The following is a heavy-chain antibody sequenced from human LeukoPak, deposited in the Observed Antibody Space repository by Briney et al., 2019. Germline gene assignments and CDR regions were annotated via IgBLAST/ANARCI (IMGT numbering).Heavy chain of an antibody. Sequence: ASVKVSCKASGYTFTSYGVSWVRQAPGQGLEWMGWISAYNGNTNYAQKFQGRVTMTRDTSTSTVYMELSSLRSEDTAVYYCAVWRDSKIDYWGQGTLVTVSS. CDR3: AVWRDSKIDY. CDR1: GYTFTSYG. CDR2: ISAYNGNT. D-gene: IGHD5/OR15-5a*01. J-gene: IGHJ4*02. V-gene: IGHV1-18*01.